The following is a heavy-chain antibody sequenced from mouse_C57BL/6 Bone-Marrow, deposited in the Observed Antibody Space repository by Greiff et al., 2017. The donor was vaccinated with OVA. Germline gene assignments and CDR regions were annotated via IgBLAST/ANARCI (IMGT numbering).Heavy chain of an antibody. CDR3: ARASNYYGRAMDY. V-gene: IGHV2-6*03. J-gene: IGHJ4*01. D-gene: IGHD1-1*01. Sequence: VKLMESGPGLVAPSQSLSITCTVSGFSLTSYGVHWVRQPPGKGLEWLVVIWSDGSTTYNSALKSRLSISKDNSKSQVFLKMNSLQTDDTAMYYCARASNYYGRAMDYWGQGTSVTVSS. CDR1: GFSLTSYG. CDR2: IWSDGST.